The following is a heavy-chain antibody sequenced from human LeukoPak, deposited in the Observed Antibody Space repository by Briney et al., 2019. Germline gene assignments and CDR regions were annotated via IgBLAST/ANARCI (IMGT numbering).Heavy chain of an antibody. D-gene: IGHD5-12*01. V-gene: IGHV3-30*03. J-gene: IGHJ4*02. CDR3: ARSVGYRAFDY. CDR2: ISYDGSNK. CDR1: GFTFSSYG. Sequence: GGSLRLSCAASGFTFSSYGMHWVRQAPGKGLEWVAVISYDGSNKYYADSVKGRFTISRDNSKNTLYLQMNSLRAEDTAVYYCARSVGYRAFDYWGQGTLVTVSS.